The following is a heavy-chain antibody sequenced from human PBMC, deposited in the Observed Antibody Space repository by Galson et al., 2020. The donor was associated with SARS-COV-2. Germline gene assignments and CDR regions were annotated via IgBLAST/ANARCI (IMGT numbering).Heavy chain of an antibody. CDR3: ARRSGGGGSTTFGRWFDA. Sequence: SQTLSLTCTVSGGSISGSSYYWNWIRQPPGKGLEWIGSISYTGSTYYNASLKSRLTISVDTSKNQFSLSLTSVTAADMAVYYCARRSGGGGSTTFGRWFDAWGQGTLVTVSS. J-gene: IGHJ5*02. CDR2: ISYTGST. V-gene: IGHV4-39*01. D-gene: IGHD2-2*01. CDR1: GGSISGSSYY.